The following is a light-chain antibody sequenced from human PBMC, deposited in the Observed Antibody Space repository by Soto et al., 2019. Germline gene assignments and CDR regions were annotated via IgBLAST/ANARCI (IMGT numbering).Light chain of an antibody. V-gene: IGKV3D-15*01. CDR3: QQYDNWPWT. J-gene: IGKJ1*01. Sequence: EIVLTQSPGTLYLSPGERATLSCRASQSVSSYLAWYQQKPGQAPRLLIYGVSSRATGIPDRFSGSGSGTEFTLTISSLQSEDFAVYYCQQYDNWPWTFGQGTKVDIK. CDR2: GVS. CDR1: QSVSSY.